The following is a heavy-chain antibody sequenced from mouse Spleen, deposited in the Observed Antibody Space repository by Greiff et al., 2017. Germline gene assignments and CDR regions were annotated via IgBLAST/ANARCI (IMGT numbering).Heavy chain of an antibody. D-gene: IGHD1-1*01. CDR1: GYAFSSSW. J-gene: IGHJ2*01. CDR3: ARSNYYDGSQYYFDY. CDR2: IYPGDGDT. V-gene: IGHV1-82*01. Sequence: QVQLQQSGPELVKPGASVKISCKASGYAFSSSWMNWVKQRPGKGLEWIGRIYPGDGDTNYNGKFKGKATLTADKSSSTAYMQLSSLTSEDSAVYFCARSNYYDGSQYYFDYWGQGTTLTVSS.